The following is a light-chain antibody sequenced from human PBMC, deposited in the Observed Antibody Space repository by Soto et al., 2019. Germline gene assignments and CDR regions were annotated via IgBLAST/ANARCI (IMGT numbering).Light chain of an antibody. CDR3: QQCAHSPLT. CDR1: QSVTNHY. CDR2: DAS. V-gene: IGKV3-20*01. J-gene: IGKJ1*01. Sequence: EIVLTQSPDTLSLSPGERATLSCRASQSVTNHYLAWYQQKPGQAPRLLIYDASNRATGIPDRFSGSGSGTDFTLTISSLEPEDFAVYYCQQCAHSPLTFGQGTKVEIK.